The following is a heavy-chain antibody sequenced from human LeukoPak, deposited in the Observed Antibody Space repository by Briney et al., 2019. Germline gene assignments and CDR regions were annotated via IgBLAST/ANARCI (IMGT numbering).Heavy chain of an antibody. Sequence: PGGSLRLSCAASGFTFSSSAMSWVRQVPGKGLEWVSGISASGGSTSYADSVRGRFTISRDNSKNTLYLQMNSLRAEDTAVYYCAKQSHTAMATNYFDYWGQGTLVTVSS. V-gene: IGHV3-23*01. D-gene: IGHD5-18*01. J-gene: IGHJ4*02. CDR3: AKQSHTAMATNYFDY. CDR2: ISASGGST. CDR1: GFTFSSSA.